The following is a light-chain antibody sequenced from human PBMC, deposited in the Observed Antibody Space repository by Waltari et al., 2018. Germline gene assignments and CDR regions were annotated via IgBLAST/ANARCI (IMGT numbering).Light chain of an antibody. CDR3: QQYYSPPFT. CDR2: WAS. CDR1: QTILYPPNNKNH. Sequence: DIVMTQSPDPLGGPLGERAPSNSNSSQTILYPPNNKNHLAWFQHKREQPPRLLIHWASTRQSGVPERFSGSGAATDFNLTISSLQAEDVAVYFCQQYYSPPFTFGPGTTVDV. J-gene: IGKJ3*01. V-gene: IGKV4-1*01.